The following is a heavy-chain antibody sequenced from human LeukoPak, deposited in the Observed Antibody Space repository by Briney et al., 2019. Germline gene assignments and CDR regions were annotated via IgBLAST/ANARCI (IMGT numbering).Heavy chain of an antibody. CDR3: ARARRDCSGGSCYPDYNWFDP. D-gene: IGHD2-15*01. Sequence: GGSLTLTCAATGFTISTYEINWVRPPPAPGLAWLSYISRRRSPIYYAASVRGRFTISRDNAKNSLYLQMNSLRAEDTAVYYCARARRDCSGGSCYPDYNWFDPWGQGTLVTVSS. J-gene: IGHJ5*02. CDR2: ISRRRSPI. CDR1: GFTISTYE. V-gene: IGHV3-48*03.